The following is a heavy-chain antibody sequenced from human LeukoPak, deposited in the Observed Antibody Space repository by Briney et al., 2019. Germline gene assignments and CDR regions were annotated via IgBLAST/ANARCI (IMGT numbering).Heavy chain of an antibody. CDR1: GGSISSYY. J-gene: IGHJ5*02. D-gene: IGHD3-10*01. Sequence: SETLSLTCTVSGGSISSYYWSWIRQPPGKGLEWIGYIYYSGSTNYNPSLKSRVTISVDTSKNQFSLKLSSVTAADTAVYYCARGQYGSGSYYNDGRFDPWGQGTLITVSS. CDR3: ARGQYGSGSYYNDGRFDP. V-gene: IGHV4-59*01. CDR2: IYYSGST.